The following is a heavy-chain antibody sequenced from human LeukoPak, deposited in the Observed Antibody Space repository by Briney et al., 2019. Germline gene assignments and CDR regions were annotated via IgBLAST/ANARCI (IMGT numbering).Heavy chain of an antibody. Sequence: GGSLRLSCAASGFTFSTFWMRWVRQAPGKGLEWEASISQHGSEQYYVDSVKGRFTISRDNAKNSLYLQMNSLRAEDTAIYYCAKMTMVRSLDYWGQGTLVTVSS. J-gene: IGHJ4*02. CDR1: GFTFSTFW. D-gene: IGHD3-10*01. CDR2: ISQHGSEQ. CDR3: AKMTMVRSLDY. V-gene: IGHV3-7*01.